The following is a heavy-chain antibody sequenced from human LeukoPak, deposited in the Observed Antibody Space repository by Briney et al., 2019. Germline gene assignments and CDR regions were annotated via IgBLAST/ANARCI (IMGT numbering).Heavy chain of an antibody. Sequence: GGSLRLSCAASGFTFSGYYMSWIRQAPGKELEWISYISSSGYSTYYAGSVKGRFTISRDNSNNSLYLQMNSLRDEDTAVYYCAPDKRRFDKWGQGTLVAVSS. CDR2: ISSSGYST. V-gene: IGHV3-11*04. CDR3: APDKRRFDK. J-gene: IGHJ4*02. CDR1: GFTFSGYY. D-gene: IGHD1-14*01.